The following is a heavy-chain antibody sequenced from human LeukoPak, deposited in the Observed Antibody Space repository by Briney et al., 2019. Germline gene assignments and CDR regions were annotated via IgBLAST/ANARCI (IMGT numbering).Heavy chain of an antibody. CDR2: INHSGST. J-gene: IGHJ4*02. Sequence: SETLSLTCAVYGGSFSGYYWSWIRQPPGRGLEWIGEINHSGSTNYNPSLKSRVTISVDTSKNQFSLKLSSVTAADTAVYYCAVGAVAGGPFDYWGQGTLVTVSS. CDR1: GGSFSGYY. CDR3: AVGAVAGGPFDY. V-gene: IGHV4-34*01. D-gene: IGHD6-19*01.